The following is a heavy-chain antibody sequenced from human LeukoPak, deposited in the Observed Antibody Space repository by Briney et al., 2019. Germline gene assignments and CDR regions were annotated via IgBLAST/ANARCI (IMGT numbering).Heavy chain of an antibody. D-gene: IGHD2-21*02. CDR2: ISYDGSNK. CDR1: GFTFSSYA. V-gene: IGHV3-30-3*01. J-gene: IGHJ6*02. CDR3: ARERLLLPIYYFYGMDV. Sequence: GGSLRLSCAASGFTFSSYAMHWVRQAPGKGLEWVAVISYDGSNKYYADSVKGRFTISRDNSKNTLYLQMNSLRTDDTAVYYCARERLLLPIYYFYGMDVWGPGTTVTVSS.